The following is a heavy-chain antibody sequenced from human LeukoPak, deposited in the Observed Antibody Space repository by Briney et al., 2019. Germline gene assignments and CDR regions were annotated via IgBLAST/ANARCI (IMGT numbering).Heavy chain of an antibody. Sequence: GRSLRLSCAASGFTFDDYAMHWVRLAPGKGLDWVSGISWNSGSIGYADSVKGRFTISRDNAKNSLYLQMNSLRAEDTALYYCAKDSRLAPYYVDYWGQRTLVTVSS. CDR2: ISWNSGSI. D-gene: IGHD3-9*01. J-gene: IGHJ4*02. CDR3: AKDSRLAPYYVDY. V-gene: IGHV3-9*01. CDR1: GFTFDDYA.